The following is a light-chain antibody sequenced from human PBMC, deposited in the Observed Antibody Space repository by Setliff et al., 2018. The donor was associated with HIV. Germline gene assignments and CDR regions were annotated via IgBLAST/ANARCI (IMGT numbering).Light chain of an antibody. CDR2: DVR. Sequence: QSALTQPASVSGSPGQSITISCTGTSSDIGAYNYVSWYQQHPGKAPKVMIYDVRKRPSGVSNRFSGSKSGNTASLTISGLQAEDGAAYYCSSYVNINTLVFGTGTKVTVL. J-gene: IGLJ1*01. CDR1: SSDIGAYNY. CDR3: SSYVNINTLV. V-gene: IGLV2-14*03.